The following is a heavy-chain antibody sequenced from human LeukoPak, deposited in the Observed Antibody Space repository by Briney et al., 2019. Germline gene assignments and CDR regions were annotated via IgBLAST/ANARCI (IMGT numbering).Heavy chain of an antibody. D-gene: IGHD5-12*01. V-gene: IGHV4-38-2*02. J-gene: IGHJ5*02. CDR1: GYSISSGYY. CDR2: IYHSGST. Sequence: SETLSLTCTVSGYSISSGYYWGWIRQPPGKGLEWIGSIYHSGSTYYNPSLKSRVTISVDTSKNQFSLKLSSVTAADTAVYYCARILHIGGPPNWFDPWGRGTLVTVSS. CDR3: ARILHIGGPPNWFDP.